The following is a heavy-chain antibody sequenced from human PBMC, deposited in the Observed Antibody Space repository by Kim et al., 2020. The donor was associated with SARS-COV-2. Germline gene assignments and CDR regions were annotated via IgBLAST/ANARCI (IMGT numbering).Heavy chain of an antibody. Sequence: SVQGRFSISRDNAKKSLYLQMNSLRAEDTAVYYCARVSSGSSSWYWFDAWGQGTLVTVSS. V-gene: IGHV3-11*05. J-gene: IGHJ5*02. CDR3: ARVSSGSSSWYWFDA. D-gene: IGHD6-13*01.